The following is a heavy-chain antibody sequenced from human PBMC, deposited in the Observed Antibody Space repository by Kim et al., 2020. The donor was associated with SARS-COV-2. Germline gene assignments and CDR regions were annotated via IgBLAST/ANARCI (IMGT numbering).Heavy chain of an antibody. V-gene: IGHV3-23*01. Sequence: GGSLRLSCAASEITFSNYAMSWVRQAPGKVVEWVSAITDDGGSTYYADSVKGRFTISRDNSKDTLYLQMNSLSVEDTAVYYCAKGSAPSRPYYFDYWGQETLVTVSS. J-gene: IGHJ4*02. CDR2: ITDDGGST. CDR1: EITFSNYA. CDR3: AKGSAPSRPYYFDY.